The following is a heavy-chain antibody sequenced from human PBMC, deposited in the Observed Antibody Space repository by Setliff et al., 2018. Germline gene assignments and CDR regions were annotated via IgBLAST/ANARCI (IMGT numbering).Heavy chain of an antibody. J-gene: IGHJ6*03. CDR2: IIPIFGTA. D-gene: IGHD4-4*01. V-gene: IGHV1-69*13. Sequence: EASVKVSCKASGYTFTGYYMHWVRQAPGQGLEWMGGIIPIFGTANYAQKFQGRVTITADESTSTAYMELSSLRSEDTAVYYCARTQPVPLWSDDYSNYGHMDVWGKGT. CDR1: GYTFTGYY. CDR3: ARTQPVPLWSDDYSNYGHMDV.